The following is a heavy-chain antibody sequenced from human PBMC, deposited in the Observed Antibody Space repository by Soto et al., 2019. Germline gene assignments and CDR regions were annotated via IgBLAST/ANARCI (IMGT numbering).Heavy chain of an antibody. CDR3: ARDGGSWVFDY. D-gene: IGHD1-26*01. J-gene: IGHJ4*02. CDR1: GGSISSYY. V-gene: IGHV4-59*01. Sequence: SETLSLTCTVSGGSISSYYWSWIRQPPGKGLEWIGYIYYSGNTYYNPSLKGRVTISIDTSKKQFSLKLTSVTAADTAVYYCARDGGSWVFDYWGQGALVTVSS. CDR2: IYYSGNT.